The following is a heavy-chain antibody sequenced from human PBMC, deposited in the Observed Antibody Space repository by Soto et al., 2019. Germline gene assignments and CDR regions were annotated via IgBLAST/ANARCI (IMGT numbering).Heavy chain of an antibody. CDR3: ARIAASGRGWDV. Sequence: EVQLVESGGGLVQPGGSLRLSCVDSGFTSSSYWMSWVRQARVKGLEWVGNIKQDGSEENYVDSVKGRFTISRDNAKNSMYLQMNSLRAEDTAVYYCARIAASGRGWDVWGQGTTVVVSS. V-gene: IGHV3-7*01. CDR2: IKQDGSEE. J-gene: IGHJ6*02. CDR1: GFTSSSYW. D-gene: IGHD6-13*01.